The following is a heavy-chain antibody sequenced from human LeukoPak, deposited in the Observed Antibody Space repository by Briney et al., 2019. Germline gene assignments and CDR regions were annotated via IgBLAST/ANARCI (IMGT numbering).Heavy chain of an antibody. CDR3: ARLLAYNSGGEAFDH. J-gene: IGHJ4*02. V-gene: IGHV3-66*04. CDR2: IYSGGST. CDR1: EFSVGSNY. Sequence: GGSLRLSCAASEFSVGSNYMTWVRQAPGKGLEWVSLIYSGGSTYYADSVKGRFTISRDNSKNTLYLQMNSLRAEDTAVYYCARLLAYNSGGEAFDHWGQGTLVTVSP. D-gene: IGHD1-20*01.